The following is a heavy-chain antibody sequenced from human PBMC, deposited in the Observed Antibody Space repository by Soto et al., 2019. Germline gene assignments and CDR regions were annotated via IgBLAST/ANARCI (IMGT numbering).Heavy chain of an antibody. CDR2: ISSSGSTI. V-gene: IGHV3-11*01. D-gene: IGHD3-10*02. CDR3: ARLSNVRPEYDYHAPVGY. J-gene: IGHJ4*02. CDR1: GFTFSDYY. Sequence: PGGSLRLSCAASGFTFSDYYMSWIRQAPGKGLEWVSYISSSGSTIYYADSVKGRFTISRDNAKNSLYLQMNSLRAEDTAVYYCARLSNVRPEYDYHAPVGYWGQGTLVTVSS.